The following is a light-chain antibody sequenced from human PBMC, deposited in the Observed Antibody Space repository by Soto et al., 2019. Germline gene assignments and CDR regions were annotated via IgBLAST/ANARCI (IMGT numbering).Light chain of an antibody. Sequence: EIVLTQSPGTLALSPGEGATLSCRASQSVSKYLAWYQQKHGQAPRLLIYGASSRATGIPDSFSGSGSGTDFPLTISILEPEDFAVYYCQQYGGSPQTFGQGTKVEIK. J-gene: IGKJ1*01. CDR3: QQYGGSPQT. CDR2: GAS. CDR1: QSVSKY. V-gene: IGKV3-20*01.